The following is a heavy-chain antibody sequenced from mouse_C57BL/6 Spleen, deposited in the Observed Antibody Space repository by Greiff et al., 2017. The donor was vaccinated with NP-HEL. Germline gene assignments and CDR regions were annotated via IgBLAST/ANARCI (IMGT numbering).Heavy chain of an antibody. V-gene: IGHV1-15*01. D-gene: IGHD2-1*01. CDR2: IYPETGGT. Sequence: VQLQQSGAELVRPGASVTLSCKASGYTFTDYEMHWVKQTPVHGLEWIGAIYPETGGTAYNQKFKGKAILTADKSSSTAYMELRSLTSEDSAVYYCTRWNLYYGNFPDYWGQGTTLTVSS. J-gene: IGHJ2*01. CDR3: TRWNLYYGNFPDY. CDR1: GYTFTDYE.